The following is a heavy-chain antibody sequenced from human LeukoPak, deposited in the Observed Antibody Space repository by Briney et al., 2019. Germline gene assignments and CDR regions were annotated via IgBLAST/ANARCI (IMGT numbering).Heavy chain of an antibody. CDR1: GFTFSSYE. V-gene: IGHV3-48*03. CDR2: ISSSGSTI. CDR3: AREEHYRRYFAL. Sequence: GGSLRLSCAASGFTFSSYEMNWVRQAPGKGLEWVSYISSSGSTIYYADSVKGRFTISRDNSKNTLYLQMNTLRAEDTAVYFCAREEHYRRYFALWGRGTLVTVSS. D-gene: IGHD3-16*02. J-gene: IGHJ2*01.